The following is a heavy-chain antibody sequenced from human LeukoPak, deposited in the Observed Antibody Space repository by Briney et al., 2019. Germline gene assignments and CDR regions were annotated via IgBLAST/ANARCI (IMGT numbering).Heavy chain of an antibody. V-gene: IGHV4-39*02. CDR2: IYQRGST. D-gene: IGHD2-15*01. CDR3: ARESCSGSRYYPLDY. J-gene: IGHJ4*02. Sequence: SETLSLTCTVSGGSISSSGYYWGWIRQPPGKGLEWIGSIYQRGSTYYNPSLKSRVTISVDTSKNQLSLKLSSVTAADTAVYYCARESCSGSRYYPLDYWGQGTLVTVSS. CDR1: GGSISSSGYY.